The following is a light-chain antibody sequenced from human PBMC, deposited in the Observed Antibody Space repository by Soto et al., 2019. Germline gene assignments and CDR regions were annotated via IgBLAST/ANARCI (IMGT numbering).Light chain of an antibody. CDR3: ATWDDSLNGFFP. V-gene: IGLV1-44*01. Sequence: QSVLTQPPSASGTPGQRVTISCSGSSSNIGTNTVNWYLELPGTAPKLLIYNNNKRPSGVPERFSGSKSGTSASLAISGLQSEDEANYYCATWDDSLNGFFPFGSGTKLTVL. J-gene: IGLJ1*01. CDR1: SSNIGTNT. CDR2: NNN.